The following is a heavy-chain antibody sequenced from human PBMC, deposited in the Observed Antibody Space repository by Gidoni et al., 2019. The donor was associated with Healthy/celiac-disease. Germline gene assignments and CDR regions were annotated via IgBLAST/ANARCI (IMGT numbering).Heavy chain of an antibody. CDR1: GGSISSYY. CDR2: IHYSGST. CDR3: ARAIPGSYTFSVDY. Sequence: QVQLQESGPGLVKPSETLSLTCTVSGGSISSYYWSWIRQPPGKGLEWIGYIHYSGSTNYNPSRKSRVTISVDTSKNQFSLKLSSVTAADTAVYYCARAIPGSYTFSVDYWGQGTLVTVSS. V-gene: IGHV4-59*01. J-gene: IGHJ4*02. D-gene: IGHD3-10*01.